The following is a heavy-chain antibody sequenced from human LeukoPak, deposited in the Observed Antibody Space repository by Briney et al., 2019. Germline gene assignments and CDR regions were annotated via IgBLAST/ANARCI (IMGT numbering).Heavy chain of an antibody. CDR3: AKDREVRYYYDSSGYLFDY. CDR1: GFTVSSNY. J-gene: IGHJ4*02. CDR2: ISGSGDT. Sequence: GGSLRLSCAASGFTVSSNYMSWARQAPGKGLEWVSTISGSGDTYYADSVKGRFTISRDNSKNTLYLQMNSLRAEDTAVYYCAKDREVRYYYDSSGYLFDYWGQGTLVTVSS. D-gene: IGHD3-22*01. V-gene: IGHV3-23*01.